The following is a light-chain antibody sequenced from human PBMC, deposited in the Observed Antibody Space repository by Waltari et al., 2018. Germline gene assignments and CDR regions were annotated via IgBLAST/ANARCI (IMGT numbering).Light chain of an antibody. V-gene: IGKV4-1*01. J-gene: IGKJ1*01. CDR3: HQYFSPHWT. CDR2: WES. CDR1: QNVLYNSNNKDY. Sequence: DIVLTQSPDSLVLSLGERATINCKASQNVLYNSNNKDYLGWYQQKPGPPPKLLIYWESTRESGGPDRFSGTGSGTDFTLTISSLQAEDVAVYYCHQYFSPHWTFGQGTKVEIK.